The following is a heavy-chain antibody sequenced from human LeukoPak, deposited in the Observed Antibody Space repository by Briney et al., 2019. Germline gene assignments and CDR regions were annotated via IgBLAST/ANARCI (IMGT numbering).Heavy chain of an antibody. V-gene: IGHV3-30-3*01. CDR2: ISYDGSNK. Sequence: GGSLRLSCAASGFTFSSYAMHWVRQAPGKGLEWVAGISYDGSNKYYADSVKGRFTISRDNSKNTLYLQMNSLRAEDTAVYYCAKGGLYQPIDYWGQGTLVTVSS. CDR1: GFTFSSYA. CDR3: AKGGLYQPIDY. D-gene: IGHD2-2*01. J-gene: IGHJ4*02.